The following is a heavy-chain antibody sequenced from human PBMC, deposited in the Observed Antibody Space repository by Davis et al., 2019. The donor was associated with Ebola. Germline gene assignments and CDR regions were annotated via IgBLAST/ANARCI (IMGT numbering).Heavy chain of an antibody. CDR3: ARGTMIVYFDS. CDR2: ISSRTNTV. V-gene: IGHV3-48*02. J-gene: IGHJ4*02. D-gene: IGHD3-22*01. CDR1: GFTFNNYD. Sequence: PGGSLRLSCADSGFTFNNYDMNWVRQAPGKGLEWISYISSRTNTVYYADSVRGRFTISRDNAKNSVYLQMNSLRDEDTAVYYCARGTMIVYFDSWGQGTLVTVSS.